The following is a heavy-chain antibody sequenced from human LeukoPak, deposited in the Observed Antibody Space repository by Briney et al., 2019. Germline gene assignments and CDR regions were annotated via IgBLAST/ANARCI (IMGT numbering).Heavy chain of an antibody. V-gene: IGHV1-8*01. J-gene: IGHJ6*02. CDR2: MNPNSGNT. D-gene: IGHD3-10*01. CDR3: ATTKRGYYYYGMDV. Sequence: ASVKVSCKASGYTFTSYDINWVRQATGQGLEWMGWMNPNSGNTGYAQKFQGRVTMTRNTSINTAYMELSSLRSEDTAVYYCATTKRGYYYYGMDVWGQGTTVTVSS. CDR1: GYTFTSYD.